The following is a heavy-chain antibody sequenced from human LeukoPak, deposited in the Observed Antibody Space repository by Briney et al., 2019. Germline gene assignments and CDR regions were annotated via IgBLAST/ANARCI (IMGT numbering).Heavy chain of an antibody. J-gene: IGHJ5*02. CDR3: ARDGKRDYSNYNWFDP. D-gene: IGHD4-11*01. Sequence: GASVKVSCKASGYTLTGYYMHWVRQAPGQGLEWMGWINPNSGATNYAQKFQGRVTMTRDTSISTAYMELSRLRSDDTAVYYCARDGKRDYSNYNWFDPWGQGTLVTVSS. CDR1: GYTLTGYY. CDR2: INPNSGAT. V-gene: IGHV1-2*02.